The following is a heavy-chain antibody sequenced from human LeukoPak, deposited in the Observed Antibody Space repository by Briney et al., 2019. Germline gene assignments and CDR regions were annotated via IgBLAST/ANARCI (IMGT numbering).Heavy chain of an antibody. D-gene: IGHD3-3*01. CDR3: ARGGWDYDFWSGYSTFDI. CDR1: GYTFTSYD. Sequence: GASVKVSCKASGYTFTSYDINWVRQATGQGLEWMGWMNPNSGNTGYAQKFQGRVTITRNTSISTAYMELSSLRSEDTAVYYCARGGWDYDFWSGYSTFDIWGQGTMVTVSS. CDR2: MNPNSGNT. J-gene: IGHJ3*02. V-gene: IGHV1-8*03.